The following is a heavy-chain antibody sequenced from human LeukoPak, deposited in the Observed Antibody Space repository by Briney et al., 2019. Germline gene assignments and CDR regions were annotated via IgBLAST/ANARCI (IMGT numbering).Heavy chain of an antibody. CDR2: ISSSSSTI. CDR3: ATIDGSYYGGFGY. CDR1: GFTFSSYT. D-gene: IGHD1-26*01. J-gene: IGHJ4*02. Sequence: GGSLRLSCVASGFTFSSYTMNWVRQAPGKGLEWVSYISSSSSTIYYADSVKGRFTISRDNAKNSLYLQMNSLRAEDTAVYYCATIDGSYYGGFGYWGQGTLVTVSS. V-gene: IGHV3-48*01.